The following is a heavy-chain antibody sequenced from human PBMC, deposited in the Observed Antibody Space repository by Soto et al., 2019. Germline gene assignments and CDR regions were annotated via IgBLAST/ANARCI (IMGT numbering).Heavy chain of an antibody. Sequence: ASVKVSCKASGDTYTSYYIHWVRQAPGQGLGWMGTFNPSGGGTFYAHKFQGRVTMTGETYTSTVYMELSSLRSEDTAVYYCARGEKIAVAGKISVFDXWGQGTRVTVS. V-gene: IGHV1-46*01. CDR1: GDTYTSYY. D-gene: IGHD6-19*01. CDR3: ARGEKIAVAGKISVFDX. J-gene: IGHJ3*02. CDR2: FNPSGGGT.